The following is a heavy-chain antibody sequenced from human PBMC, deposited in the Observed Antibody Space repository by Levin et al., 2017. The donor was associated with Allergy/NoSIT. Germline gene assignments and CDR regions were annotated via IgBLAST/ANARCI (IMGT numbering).Heavy chain of an antibody. CDR3: ARGATTRHYGMDV. J-gene: IGHJ6*02. CDR2: INHSGST. V-gene: IGHV4-34*01. D-gene: IGHD1-1*01. Sequence: SETLSLTCAVYGGSFSGYYWSWIRQPPGKGLEWIGEINHSGSTNYNPSLKSRVTISVDTSKNQFSLKLSSVTAADTAVYYCARGATTRHYGMDVWGQGTTVTVSS. CDR1: GGSFSGYY.